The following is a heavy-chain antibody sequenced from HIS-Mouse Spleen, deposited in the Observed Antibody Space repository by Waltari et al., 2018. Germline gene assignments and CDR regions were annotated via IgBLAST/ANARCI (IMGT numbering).Heavy chain of an antibody. J-gene: IGHJ5*02. CDR2: IYYSGST. V-gene: IGHV4-39*01. CDR1: GGSISSSSYY. D-gene: IGHD2-21*02. CDR3: ARKRTASGWLDP. Sequence: QLQLQESGPGLVKPSETLSITCTVSGGSISSSSYYWGWIRQPPGKGLEWIGSIYYSGSTYYNPSLKSRVTISVDTSKNQFSLKLSSVTAADTAVYYCARKRTASGWLDPWGQGTLVTVSS.